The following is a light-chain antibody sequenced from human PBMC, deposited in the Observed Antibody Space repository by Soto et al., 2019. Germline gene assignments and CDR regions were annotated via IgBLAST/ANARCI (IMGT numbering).Light chain of an antibody. CDR1: QSVSSN. J-gene: IGKJ1*01. Sequence: EIVMTQSPATLSVSPGERATLSCRASQSVSSNLAWYQQKPGQAPRLLVYGASTRATGIPARFSGSGSGTEFTLTISSLQSEDSAFYYCQEYSAWWTFGQGTKVEIK. V-gene: IGKV3-15*01. CDR3: QEYSAWWT. CDR2: GAS.